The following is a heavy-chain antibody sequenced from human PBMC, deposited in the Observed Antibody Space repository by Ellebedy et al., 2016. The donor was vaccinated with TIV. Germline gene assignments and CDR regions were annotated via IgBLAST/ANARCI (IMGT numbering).Heavy chain of an antibody. CDR1: GGSISSGGYY. J-gene: IGHJ6*03. CDR3: ARDDRDYYYMDV. CDR2: IYYSGST. V-gene: IGHV4-31*03. Sequence: SETLSLTXTVSGGSISSGGYYWSWIRQHPGKGLEWIGYIYYSGSTYYNPSLKSRVTISVDTSKNQFSLKLSSVTAADTAVYYCARDDRDYYYMDVWGKGTTVTVSS.